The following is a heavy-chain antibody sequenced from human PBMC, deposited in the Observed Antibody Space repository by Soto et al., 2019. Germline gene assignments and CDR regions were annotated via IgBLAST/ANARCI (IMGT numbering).Heavy chain of an antibody. V-gene: IGHV5-51*03. CDR3: TRSTENGDQWFAP. Sequence: EVQLVQSGAEVKKPGESLKISCKGSEYGFSSQWIAWVRQMPGKGLEWMGVIRPSDSDTRYSPSFQGQVTISADKSINTVYLQWSSLKASDSAMYYCTRSTENGDQWFAPWGQGTLVTVSS. CDR2: IRPSDSDT. J-gene: IGHJ5*02. CDR1: EYGFSSQW. D-gene: IGHD7-27*01.